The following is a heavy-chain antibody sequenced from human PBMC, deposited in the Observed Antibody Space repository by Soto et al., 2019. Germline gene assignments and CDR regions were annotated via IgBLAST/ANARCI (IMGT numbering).Heavy chain of an antibody. V-gene: IGHV4-34*01. CDR3: ARGHMTIDDY. D-gene: IGHD4-17*01. Sequence: SETLSLTCAVYGGSFSGYYWSWIRQPPGKGLEWIGEINHSGSTNYNPSLKSRVTISVDTSKNQFSLKLSSVTAADTAVYYCARGHMTIDDYWGQGTLVTVSS. J-gene: IGHJ4*02. CDR1: GGSFSGYY. CDR2: INHSGST.